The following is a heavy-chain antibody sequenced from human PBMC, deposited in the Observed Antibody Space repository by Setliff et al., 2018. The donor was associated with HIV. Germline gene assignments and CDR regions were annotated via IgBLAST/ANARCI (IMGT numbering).Heavy chain of an antibody. V-gene: IGHV4-39*01. J-gene: IGHJ3*02. CDR3: VRMFNKFDSGFYYRGLDI. Sequence: SETLSLTCTVFGGSISERGFYWDWIRQSPGTGLEWIGSLHSDGTTYDNASLRSRLTMSVDTSKNQFSLRLTSVTAADTATYYCVRMFNKFDSGFYYRGLDIWGQGTVVT. D-gene: IGHD3-22*01. CDR1: GGSISERGFY. CDR2: LHSDGTT.